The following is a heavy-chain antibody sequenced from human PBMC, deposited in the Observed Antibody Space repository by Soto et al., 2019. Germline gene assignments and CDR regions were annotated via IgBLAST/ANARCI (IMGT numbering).Heavy chain of an antibody. CDR1: GYTFSNYG. CDR3: ARDRRSYYSYFDY. CDR2: ISTYTGKT. Sequence: QVQLVQSGSAVKKPGASVTVSCKASGYTFSNYGIRWVRQAPGQVLESMGWISTYTGKTNYAQKVQGRITMTTDTSTSTAYMELRSLRSDDTAVYDCARDRRSYYSYFDYWGQGTVVTVSS. V-gene: IGHV1-18*04. D-gene: IGHD3-22*01. J-gene: IGHJ4*02.